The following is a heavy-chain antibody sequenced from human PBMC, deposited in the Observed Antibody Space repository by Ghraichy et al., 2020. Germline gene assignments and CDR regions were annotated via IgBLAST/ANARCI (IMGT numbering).Heavy chain of an antibody. J-gene: IGHJ4*02. V-gene: IGHV3-73*01. Sequence: GGSLRLSCAASGFTVSDSAMHWVRQASGKGLELVGRISSKIDSSATAYAASVKGRFTVSRDDSKNTAYLQMNSLKIEDTAVYYCARAYTGSYYWIDYWGQGTLVTVSS. CDR2: ISSKIDSSAT. CDR3: ARAYTGSYYWIDY. CDR1: GFTVSDSA. D-gene: IGHD1-26*01.